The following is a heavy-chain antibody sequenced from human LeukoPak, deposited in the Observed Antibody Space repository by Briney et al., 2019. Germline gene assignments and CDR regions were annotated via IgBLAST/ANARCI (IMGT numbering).Heavy chain of an antibody. CDR2: ISDSGGST. Sequence: GGSLRLSCAASGFTFSSYSMNWVRQAPGKGLEWVSGISDSGGSTYYADSVKGRFTISRDNSKNTLYLQMNSLRAEDTAVYYCARDEGVKSAITIFGSDYWGQGTLVTVSS. CDR1: GFTFSSYS. V-gene: IGHV3-23*01. D-gene: IGHD3-3*01. J-gene: IGHJ4*02. CDR3: ARDEGVKSAITIFGSDY.